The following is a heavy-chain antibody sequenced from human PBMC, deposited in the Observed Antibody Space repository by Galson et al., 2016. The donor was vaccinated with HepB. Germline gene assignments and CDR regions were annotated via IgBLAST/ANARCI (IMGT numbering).Heavy chain of an antibody. D-gene: IGHD6-13*01. CDR2: IYYSGAT. CDR3: ARISIAAAGTWKWIDP. CDR1: GGSINSGVYY. V-gene: IGHV4-31*03. J-gene: IGHJ5*02. Sequence: TLSLTCTVSGGSINSGVYYWSWIRQQPGKGLEWIGYIYYSGATYYNPSLKSRVVISLDTSKKHFALTLRSVTAADTALYYCARISIAAAGTWKWIDPWGQGTLVTVSP.